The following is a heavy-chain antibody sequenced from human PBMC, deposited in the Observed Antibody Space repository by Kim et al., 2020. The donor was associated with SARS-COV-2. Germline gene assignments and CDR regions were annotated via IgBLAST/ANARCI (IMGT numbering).Heavy chain of an antibody. CDR1: GSSINGFH. D-gene: IGHD7-27*01. CDR2: IFYTGTT. J-gene: IGHJ4*02. V-gene: IGHV4-59*08. Sequence: SETLSLTCTVSGSSINGFHWSWIRQSPGKGLEWLGYIFYTGTTNYNPSLQRRVSMSVDTSKNSFSLNLISATAADSAVYYCARHRDSPGDFDHWGPG. CDR3: ARHRDSPGDFDH.